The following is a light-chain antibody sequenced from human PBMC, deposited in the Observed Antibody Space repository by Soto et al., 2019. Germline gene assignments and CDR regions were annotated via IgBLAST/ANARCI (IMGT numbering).Light chain of an antibody. Sequence: EIVMTQSPATLSVSPGDRATLSCRASQSVGSNLAWYQQKPGQAPRLLISGASSRAADIPDRFSGSGSGTDFTLTINRLEPEDFAVYYCQQYDSSPRTFGQGTKVDNK. J-gene: IGKJ1*01. CDR3: QQYDSSPRT. CDR1: QSVGSN. V-gene: IGKV3-20*01. CDR2: GAS.